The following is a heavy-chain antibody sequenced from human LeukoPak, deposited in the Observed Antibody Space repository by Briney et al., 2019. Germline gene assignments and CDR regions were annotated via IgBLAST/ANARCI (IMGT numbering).Heavy chain of an antibody. J-gene: IGHJ4*02. D-gene: IGHD5-24*01. V-gene: IGHV4-59*12. CDR2: IYYSGST. CDR3: AGYRGRNGSNYYFDS. CDR1: GGSISSYY. Sequence: SEILSLTCTVSGGSISSYYWSWIRQPPGKGLEWIGYIYYSGSTNYNPSLKSRVTISVDTSKNQFSLRLSSVTAADTAVYYCAGYRGRNGSNYYFDSWGQGILVTVSS.